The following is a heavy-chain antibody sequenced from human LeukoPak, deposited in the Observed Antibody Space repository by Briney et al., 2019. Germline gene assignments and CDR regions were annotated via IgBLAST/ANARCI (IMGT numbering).Heavy chain of an antibody. CDR3: ARDSAYGGNSLADY. Sequence: GASVKVSCKASGYTFTGYYMHWVRQAPGQGLEWMGWINPNSGGTNYAQKFQGRVTMTRDTSISTAYMELSRLRSDDTAVYYCARDSAYGGNSLADYWGQGTLVTVSS. CDR1: GYTFTGYY. V-gene: IGHV1-2*02. D-gene: IGHD4-23*01. CDR2: INPNSGGT. J-gene: IGHJ4*02.